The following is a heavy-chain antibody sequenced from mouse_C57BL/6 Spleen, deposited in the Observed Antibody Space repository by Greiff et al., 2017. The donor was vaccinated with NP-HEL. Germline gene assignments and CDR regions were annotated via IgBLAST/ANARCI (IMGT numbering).Heavy chain of an antibody. Sequence: EVMLVASEGGLVQPGSSMKLSCTASGFTFSDYYMAWVRQVPEKGLEWVANINYDGSSTYYLDSLKSRFIISRDNAKNILYLQMSSLKSEDTATYYCARVGEFYAMDYWGQGTSVTVSS. CDR2: INYDGSST. CDR3: ARVGEFYAMDY. V-gene: IGHV5-16*01. CDR1: GFTFSDYY. J-gene: IGHJ4*01. D-gene: IGHD1-1*01.